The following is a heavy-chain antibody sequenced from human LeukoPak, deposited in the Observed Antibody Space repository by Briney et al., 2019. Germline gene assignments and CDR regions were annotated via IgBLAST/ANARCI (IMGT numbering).Heavy chain of an antibody. D-gene: IGHD6-19*01. V-gene: IGHV1-2*02. J-gene: IGHJ4*02. Sequence: GASVKVSCKASGYTFTGYYMHWVRQAPGQGLEWMGWINPNSGGTNYAQKFQGRVTMTRDTSISTAYMELSRLRSDDTAVYYCARNLRYSSGWPDGIDYWGQGTLVTVSS. CDR1: GYTFTGYY. CDR2: INPNSGGT. CDR3: ARNLRYSSGWPDGIDY.